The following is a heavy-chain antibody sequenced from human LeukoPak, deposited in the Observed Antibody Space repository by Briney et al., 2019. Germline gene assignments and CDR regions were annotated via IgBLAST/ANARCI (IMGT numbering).Heavy chain of an antibody. J-gene: IGHJ4*02. CDR3: ARHSRGYDSEFGY. Sequence: SETQSLTCTVSGGSISSYYWSWIRQPPGKRLEWIGYMYYSGSTKYNPSLKSRVTISVDKSRNQFSLTLSSVTAADTAVYYCARHSRGYDSEFGYWGQGTLVTVSS. V-gene: IGHV4-59*08. D-gene: IGHD5-12*01. CDR2: MYYSGST. CDR1: GGSISSYY.